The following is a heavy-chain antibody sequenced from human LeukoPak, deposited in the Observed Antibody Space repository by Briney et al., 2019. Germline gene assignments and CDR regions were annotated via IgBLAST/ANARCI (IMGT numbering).Heavy chain of an antibody. D-gene: IGHD3-22*01. J-gene: IGHJ6*03. CDR3: SSPPMTSIEQGRDNYYSYTDV. Sequence: SETLSLTCTVSGYPISSGYLWCWRRHPPGGRLELIESIYHGGSTYYNPSLKSRVTISGDKAKNQFSLKLSCLTAADTAVYYCSSPPMTSIEQGRDNYYSYTDVGSKATTLT. V-gene: IGHV4-38-2*02. CDR1: GYPISSGYL. CDR2: IYHGGST.